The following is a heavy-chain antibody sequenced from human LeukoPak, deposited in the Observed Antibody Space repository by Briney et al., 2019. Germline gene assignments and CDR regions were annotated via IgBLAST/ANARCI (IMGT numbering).Heavy chain of an antibody. Sequence: GESLKISCKGSGYSFTSYWIGWVRQMPGKGLEWMGIIYPGDSDTRYSPSFQGQVTISADKSISTAYLQWSSLKASDTAMYYCARPRGGVRGVITLIDYWGQGTLVTVSS. D-gene: IGHD3-10*01. CDR2: IYPGDSDT. CDR3: ARPRGGVRGVITLIDY. V-gene: IGHV5-51*01. J-gene: IGHJ4*02. CDR1: GYSFTSYW.